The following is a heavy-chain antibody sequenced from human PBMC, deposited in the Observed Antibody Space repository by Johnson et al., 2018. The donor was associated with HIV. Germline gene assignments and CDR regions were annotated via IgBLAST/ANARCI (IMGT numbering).Heavy chain of an antibody. Sequence: QVQLLESGGGVVHPGRSLRLSCAASGFTFSSYAMHWVRQAPGKGLEWVAVISYDGSNKYYADSVKGRFTISRDNSKNTLYLQMNSLRAEDTAVYYCARSVDYCDSLCAFDIWGQGTMVTVFS. V-gene: IGHV3-30*04. CDR3: ARSVDYCDSLCAFDI. CDR1: GFTFSSYA. J-gene: IGHJ3*02. D-gene: IGHD4-17*01. CDR2: ISYDGSNK.